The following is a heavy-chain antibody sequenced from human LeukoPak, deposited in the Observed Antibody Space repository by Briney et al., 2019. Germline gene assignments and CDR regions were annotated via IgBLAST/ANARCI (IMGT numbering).Heavy chain of an antibody. D-gene: IGHD6-13*01. CDR3: AGPRGIAAAGPYFDY. CDR2: ISYDGSNK. Sequence: GALRLSCAASGFTFSSYAMHWVRPAPGKGLEWVAVISYDGSNKYYADSVKGRFTISRDNSKNTLYLQMNSLRAEDTAVYYCAGPRGIAAAGPYFDYWGQGTLVTVSP. V-gene: IGHV3-30-3*01. CDR1: GFTFSSYA. J-gene: IGHJ4*02.